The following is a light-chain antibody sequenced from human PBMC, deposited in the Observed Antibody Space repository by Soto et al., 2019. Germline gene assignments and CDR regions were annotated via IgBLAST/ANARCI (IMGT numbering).Light chain of an antibody. J-gene: IGLJ3*02. CDR3: ATWDDSLSGWV. V-gene: IGLV1-47*01. CDR2: GKN. Sequence: QSALTQPPSASGTPGQRVTISCSGSSSNIGSNYVYWYQQLPGTAPKLLIYGKNQRPSGVPDRFSGSKSGTSASLAISGLRSEDEADYYCATWDDSLSGWVFGGGTKVTVL. CDR1: SSNIGSNY.